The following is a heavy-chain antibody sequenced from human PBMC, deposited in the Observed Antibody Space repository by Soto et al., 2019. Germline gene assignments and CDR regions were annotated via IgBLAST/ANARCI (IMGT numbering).Heavy chain of an antibody. Sequence: SETLSLTCTVSGGSISSGGYYWSWIRQHPGKGLEWIGYIYYSGSTYYNPSLKSRVTISVDTSKNQFSLKLSSVTAADTAVYYCARVCGGDCHYGMDVWGQGTTVTVSS. CDR2: IYYSGST. CDR3: ARVCGGDCHYGMDV. V-gene: IGHV4-31*03. J-gene: IGHJ6*02. CDR1: GGSISSGGYY. D-gene: IGHD2-21*02.